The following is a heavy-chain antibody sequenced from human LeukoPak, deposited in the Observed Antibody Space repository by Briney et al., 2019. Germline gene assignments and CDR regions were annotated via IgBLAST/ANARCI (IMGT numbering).Heavy chain of an antibody. Sequence: PGGSLRLSCAASGFTVSSNYMSWVRQAPGKGLEWVSVIYSGGSTYYADSVKGRFAISRHNSKNTLYLQMNSPRAEDTAVYYCARESSGYYYGDYYYGMDVWGQGTTVTVSS. CDR2: IYSGGST. J-gene: IGHJ6*02. CDR3: ARESSGYYYGDYYYGMDV. D-gene: IGHD3-22*01. CDR1: GFTVSSNY. V-gene: IGHV3-53*04.